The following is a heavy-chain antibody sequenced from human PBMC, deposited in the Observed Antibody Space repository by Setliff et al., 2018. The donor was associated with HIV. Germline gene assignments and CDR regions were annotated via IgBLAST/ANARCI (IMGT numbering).Heavy chain of an antibody. J-gene: IGHJ5*02. CDR3: ARRSYYDSSGPNWFDP. CDR2: IYTSGST. Sequence: LSLTCTVSGGSISSGSYYWSWIRQPAGKGLEWIGRIYTSGSTNYNPSLKSRVTISVDTSKNQFSLKLSSVTAADTAVYYCARRSYYDSSGPNWFDPWGQGTLVTVSS. D-gene: IGHD3-22*01. V-gene: IGHV4-61*02. CDR1: GGSISSGSYY.